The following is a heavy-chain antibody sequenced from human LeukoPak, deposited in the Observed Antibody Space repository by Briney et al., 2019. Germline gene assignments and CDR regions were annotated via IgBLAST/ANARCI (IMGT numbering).Heavy chain of an antibody. CDR2: IYHSGST. CDR1: GGSITSYY. Sequence: PSETLSLTCTVSGGSITSYYWSWIRQPPGKGLEWIGYIYHSGSTNYNPSLKSRVTISVDTSKNQFPLKLSSVTAADTAVYYCARDYDSSGYYGNWGQGTLVTVSS. J-gene: IGHJ4*02. V-gene: IGHV4-59*01. CDR3: ARDYDSSGYYGN. D-gene: IGHD3-22*01.